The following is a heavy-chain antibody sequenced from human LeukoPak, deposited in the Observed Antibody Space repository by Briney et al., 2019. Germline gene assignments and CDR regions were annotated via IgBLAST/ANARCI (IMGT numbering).Heavy chain of an antibody. Sequence: PSETLSLTCSVSGYSFSSGFYWGWIRQPPGKGLEWIGSIFHSGSTYYNPSLKSRVTISVDTSKNQFSLKLSSVTAADTAIYYCARAHYYDTSGYSRGAFDIWGQGTMVTVSS. CDR1: GYSFSSGFY. V-gene: IGHV4-38-2*02. CDR3: ARAHYYDTSGYSRGAFDI. D-gene: IGHD3-22*01. J-gene: IGHJ3*02. CDR2: IFHSGST.